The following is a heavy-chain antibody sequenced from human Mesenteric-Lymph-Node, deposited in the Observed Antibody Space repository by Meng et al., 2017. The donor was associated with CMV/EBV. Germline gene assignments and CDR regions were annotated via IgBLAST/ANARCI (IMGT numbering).Heavy chain of an antibody. CDR3: GRGGQSSSRSSLPN. V-gene: IGHV3-48*03. Sequence: GESLKISCVASGFSFSSYEMNWVRQAPGKGLEWVSYVTSGPTSTYYADSVKGRFTISRDNDKSSLYLQMDSLRAEDTAVYYCGRGGQSSSRSSLPNWGQGTLVTVSS. J-gene: IGHJ4*02. D-gene: IGHD6-13*01. CDR1: GFSFSSYE. CDR2: VTSGPTST.